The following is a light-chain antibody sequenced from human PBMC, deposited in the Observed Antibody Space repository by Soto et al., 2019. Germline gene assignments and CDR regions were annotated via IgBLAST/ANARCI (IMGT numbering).Light chain of an antibody. CDR2: EGS. J-gene: IGLJ2*01. CDR3: QAWDRSTDIV. V-gene: IGLV2-23*01. CDR1: SSDVGSYNL. Sequence: QSALTQPASVSGSPGQSITISCTGTSSDVGSYNLVSWYQQHPGKAPKLMIYEGSKRPSGVSNRFSGSKSGNTASLTISGLQAEDEADYYCQAWDRSTDIVFGGGTKLTVL.